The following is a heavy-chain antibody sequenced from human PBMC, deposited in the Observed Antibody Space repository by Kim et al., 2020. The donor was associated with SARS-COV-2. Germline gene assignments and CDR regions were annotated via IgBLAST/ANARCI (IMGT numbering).Heavy chain of an antibody. CDR2: ISYDGSNK. Sequence: GGSLRLSCAASGFTFSSYGMHWVRQAPGKGLEWVAVISYDGSNKYYADSVKGRFTISRDNSKNTLYLQMNSLRAEDTAVYYCANLVVTADAFDIWGQGTMVTVSS. V-gene: IGHV3-33*05. CDR1: GFTFSSYG. D-gene: IGHD2-21*02. CDR3: ANLVVTADAFDI. J-gene: IGHJ3*02.